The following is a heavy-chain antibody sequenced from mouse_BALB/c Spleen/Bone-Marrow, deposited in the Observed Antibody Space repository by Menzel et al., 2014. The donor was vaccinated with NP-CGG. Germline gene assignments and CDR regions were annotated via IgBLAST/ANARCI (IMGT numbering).Heavy chain of an antibody. CDR2: IRDKANGYTT. Sequence: EVNLVESGGGLVQPGGSLRLSCATSGFTFTDYYMSWVRQPPGRALEWLGFIRDKANGYTTEYSASVKGRFTISRDNSQSIVYLQMNTLRTEDSATYYCARDDGNYRCFDYWGEGTTLTVSS. D-gene: IGHD2-1*01. V-gene: IGHV7-3*02. CDR1: GFTFTDYY. CDR3: ARDDGNYRCFDY. J-gene: IGHJ2*01.